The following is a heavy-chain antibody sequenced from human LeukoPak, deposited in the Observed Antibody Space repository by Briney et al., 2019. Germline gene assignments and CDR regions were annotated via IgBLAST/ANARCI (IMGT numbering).Heavy chain of an antibody. CDR3: AKCNSSPFDHSDP. CDR2: ISYDGSNK. V-gene: IGHV3-30-3*02. Sequence: GRSLRLSCAASGFTFSSYAMHWVRQAPGKGLEWVAVISYDGSNKYYADSVKGRFTISRDNSKNTLYLQMNSLRAEDTAVYYCAKCNSSPFDHSDPWGQGTLVTVSS. CDR1: GFTFSSYA. J-gene: IGHJ5*02. D-gene: IGHD6-6*01.